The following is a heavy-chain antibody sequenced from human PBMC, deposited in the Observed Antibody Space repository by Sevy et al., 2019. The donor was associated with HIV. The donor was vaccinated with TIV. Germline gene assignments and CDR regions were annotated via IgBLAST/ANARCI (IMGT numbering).Heavy chain of an antibody. D-gene: IGHD3-16*01. CDR2: ISFTTNNT. CDR1: GFSVGSYS. J-gene: IGHJ4*02. CDR3: SSGGGY. V-gene: IGHV3-21*01. Sequence: GGSLRLSCAASGFSVGSYSMNWVRQAPGKGLEWVSFISFTTNNTYYVDSVKGRFTISGDNAKNSVYLQMNSLRAEDTAVYDCSSGGGYWGQGTLVTVSS.